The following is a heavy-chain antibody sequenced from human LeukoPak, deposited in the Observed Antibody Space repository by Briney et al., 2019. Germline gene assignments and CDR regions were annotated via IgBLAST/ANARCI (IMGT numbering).Heavy chain of an antibody. CDR3: AREMFDP. J-gene: IGHJ5*02. CDR1: GFTFHDSA. CDR2: ISWNSITI. Sequence: PGRSLRLSCAASGFTFHDSAMHWVRQPPGKGLEWVSGISWNSITIIYADSVRGRFTISRDNSKNTLYLQMNSLRAEDTAVYYCAREMFDPWGQGTLVTVSS. V-gene: IGHV3-9*01.